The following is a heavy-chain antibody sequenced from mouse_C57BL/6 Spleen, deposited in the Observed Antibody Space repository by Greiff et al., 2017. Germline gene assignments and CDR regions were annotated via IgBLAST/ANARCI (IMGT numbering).Heavy chain of an antibody. J-gene: IGHJ2*01. Sequence: QVQLQQSGAELVRPGSSVKLSSQASGYTFTSYCMHWVKQRPIQGLEWIGNIDPSDSETHYNQKFKDKATLTVDKSSSTAYMQLSSLTSEYSAVXYGGRSDVYYPHSWGQGTTRPVST. V-gene: IGHV1-52*01. D-gene: IGHD2-3*01. CDR2: IDPSDSET. CDR1: GYTFTSYC. CDR3: GRSDVYYPHS.